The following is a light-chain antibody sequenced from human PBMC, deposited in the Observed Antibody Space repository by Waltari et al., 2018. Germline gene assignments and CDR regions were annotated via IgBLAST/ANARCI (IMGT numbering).Light chain of an antibody. J-gene: IGKJ2*01. Sequence: EIVQTQSPATLSVATGERATIACRAREIVSSNLAWYQQYLGQAPRLRMYGASTRATGIPARFSGSVSGTEFTLTISSIQSEVFAVYYCQQYNNWPPYTFCQGTKLEIK. CDR3: QQYNNWPPYT. CDR1: EIVSSN. V-gene: IGKV3-15*01. CDR2: GAS.